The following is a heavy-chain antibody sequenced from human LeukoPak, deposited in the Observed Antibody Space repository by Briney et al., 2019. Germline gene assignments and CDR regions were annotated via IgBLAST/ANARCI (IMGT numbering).Heavy chain of an antibody. CDR2: IYSGGST. V-gene: IGHV3-53*01. J-gene: IGHJ4*02. CDR3: ARVPYYYDSIGDY. CDR1: GFTVISNY. D-gene: IGHD3-22*01. Sequence: PGGSLRLSCAASGFTVISNYMSWVRQAPGKGLEWVSVIYSGGSTYYADSVKGRFTISRDNSKNTLYLQMNSLRAEDTAVYYCARVPYYYDSIGDYWGQGTLVTVSS.